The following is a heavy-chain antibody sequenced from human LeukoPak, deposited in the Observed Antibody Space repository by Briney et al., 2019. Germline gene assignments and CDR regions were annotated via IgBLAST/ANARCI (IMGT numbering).Heavy chain of an antibody. CDR1: GFTFSTYD. CDR3: AKKYTSRFSFSDY. Sequence: GGSLKLSCAASGFTFSTYDMRWFRQAPGKGLEWVSSITASGAGTYYADSVKGRFTVSRDNSKNMLYLQMSSLRGEDTALYYCAKKYTSRFSFSDYWGQGTLVTVSS. D-gene: IGHD6-19*01. J-gene: IGHJ4*02. CDR2: ITASGAGT. V-gene: IGHV3-23*01.